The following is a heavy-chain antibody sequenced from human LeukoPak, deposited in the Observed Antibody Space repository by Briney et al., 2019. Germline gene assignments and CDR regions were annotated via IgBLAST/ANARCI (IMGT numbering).Heavy chain of an antibody. D-gene: IGHD6-19*01. CDR1: GFTFSSYA. Sequence: GSLRLSCAASGFTFSSYAMSWIRQPPGKGLEWIGYIYYSGSTNYNPSLKSRVTISVDTSKNQFSLKLSSVTAADTAVYYCARGGPQWLTHAFDIWGQGTMVTVSS. CDR2: IYYSGST. J-gene: IGHJ3*02. CDR3: ARGGPQWLTHAFDI. V-gene: IGHV4-59*01.